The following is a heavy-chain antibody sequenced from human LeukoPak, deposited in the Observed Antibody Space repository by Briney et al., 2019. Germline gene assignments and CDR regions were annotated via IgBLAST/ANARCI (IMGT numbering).Heavy chain of an antibody. J-gene: IGHJ4*02. D-gene: IGHD3-3*01. CDR3: TRADFWSGYRFDY. CDR2: IYTSGST. CDR1: GGSPSIVY. V-gene: IGHV4-4*07. Sequence: NPSETLSLTCTVSGGSPSIVYWSWIRQPAGKGLGWIGRIYTSGSTDYNTSLKSRVTMSVDKSKNQFSLKLSSVTAADTAVYYCTRADFWSGYRFDYWGQGTLVTVSS.